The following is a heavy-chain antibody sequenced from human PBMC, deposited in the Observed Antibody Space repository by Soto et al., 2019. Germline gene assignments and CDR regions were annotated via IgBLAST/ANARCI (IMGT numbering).Heavy chain of an antibody. CDR1: GGSVNSFYY. CDR2: IYHTGST. V-gene: IGHV4-61*01. D-gene: IGHD3-10*01. J-gene: IGHJ5*02. Sequence: PSETLSLTCSVSGGSVNSFYYWSWIRQPPGKGLEWLGYIYHTGSTNYQPSLKSRVTISLDTSKNQFSLKLSSVTAADTAVYYCARGPSYYYGSGRGWFDPWGQGTLVTVSS. CDR3: ARGPSYYYGSGRGWFDP.